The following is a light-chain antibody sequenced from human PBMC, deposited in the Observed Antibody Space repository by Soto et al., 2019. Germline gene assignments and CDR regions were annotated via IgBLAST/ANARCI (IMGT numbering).Light chain of an antibody. V-gene: IGKV1-5*01. CDR3: QQYNSYSPT. J-gene: IGKJ1*01. CDR1: QDISRL. CDR2: DAS. Sequence: DIQMTQSPATLSASVGERVSITCRASQDISRLLAWYQQKPGKAPKLLIYDASSLESGVPSRFSGSGSGTEFTLTISSLQPDDFATYYCQQYNSYSPTFGQGTKVDIK.